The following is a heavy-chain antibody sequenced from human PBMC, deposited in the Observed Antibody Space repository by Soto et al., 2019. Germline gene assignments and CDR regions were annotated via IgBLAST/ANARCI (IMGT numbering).Heavy chain of an antibody. J-gene: IGHJ6*02. CDR1: GGTFSSYA. V-gene: IGHV1-69*13. Sequence: VKVSCKASGGTFSSYAISWVRQAPGQGLEWMGGIIPIFGTANYAQKFQGRVTITADESTSTAYMELSSLRSEDTAVYYCGYGSGSYYNSPRYYYYGMDVWGQGATVTVSS. D-gene: IGHD3-10*01. CDR2: IIPIFGTA. CDR3: GYGSGSYYNSPRYYYYGMDV.